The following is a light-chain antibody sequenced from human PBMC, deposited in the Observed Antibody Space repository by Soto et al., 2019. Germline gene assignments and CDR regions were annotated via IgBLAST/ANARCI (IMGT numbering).Light chain of an antibody. CDR2: AAS. CDR1: QSISSY. V-gene: IGKV1-39*01. CDR3: QQSYSTPLT. Sequence: DIQITQSPSSLSASVGDRVTVTCRASQSISSYLNWYQQKPGKAPKLLIYAASSLQSGVPPRFSGSGSGTDFTLTISSLQPEDFATYYCQQSYSTPLTFGGGTKVDIK. J-gene: IGKJ4*01.